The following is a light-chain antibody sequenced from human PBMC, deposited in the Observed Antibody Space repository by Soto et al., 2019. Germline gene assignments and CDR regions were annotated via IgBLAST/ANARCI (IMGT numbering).Light chain of an antibody. CDR1: SSNIGSNT. J-gene: IGLJ3*02. CDR3: ATWDDSLNGWV. CDR2: SNN. V-gene: IGLV1-44*01. Sequence: QSVLTRPPSASGTPGQRVTISCSGSSSNIGSNTVNWYQQLPGTAPKLLIHSNNQRPSGVPDRFSGSKSGTSASLAISGLQSEDEADYYCATWDDSLNGWVFGGGTKLTVL.